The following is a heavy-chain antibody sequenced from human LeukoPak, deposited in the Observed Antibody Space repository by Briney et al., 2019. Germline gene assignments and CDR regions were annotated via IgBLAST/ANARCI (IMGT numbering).Heavy chain of an antibody. D-gene: IGHD1-26*01. CDR1: GFTFRSYA. CDR2: ISGSAAGT. J-gene: IGHJ4*02. Sequence: GGSLRLSCVASGFTFRSYAMSWVRQAPGKGLEWVSGISGSAAGTYYADSVKGRFTISRDNFNNTLYLQMNSLRAEDTAVYYCAKRMGGTPDYWGLGTLVTVSS. CDR3: AKRMGGTPDY. V-gene: IGHV3-23*01.